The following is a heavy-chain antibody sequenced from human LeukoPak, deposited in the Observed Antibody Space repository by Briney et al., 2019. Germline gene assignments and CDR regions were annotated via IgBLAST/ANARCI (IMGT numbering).Heavy chain of an antibody. CDR1: GYTFTGYY. CDR2: INPNSGGT. J-gene: IGHJ4*02. Sequence: ASVKVSCKASGYTFTGYYMHWVRQAPGQGLEWMGWINPNSGGTNYAQKFQGRVTMTRDTSISTAYMELGSLTSDDTAVYYCARGIAERGFDYWGQGTLVTVSS. CDR3: ARGIAERGFDY. D-gene: IGHD6-13*01. V-gene: IGHV1-2*02.